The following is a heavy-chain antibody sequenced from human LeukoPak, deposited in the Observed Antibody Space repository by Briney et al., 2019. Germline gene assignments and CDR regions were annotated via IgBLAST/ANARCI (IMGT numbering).Heavy chain of an antibody. CDR2: IYYSGST. CDR3: ARDRDSSGYYDY. Sequence: SETLSLTCTVSGGSISSYYWTWIRQPPGKGLEWIGYIYYSGSTNYNPSLKSRVTISVDTSKNQFSLKLTSVTAADTAVYYCARDRDSSGYYDYWGQGTLVTVSS. CDR1: GGSISSYY. D-gene: IGHD3-22*01. V-gene: IGHV4-59*01. J-gene: IGHJ4*02.